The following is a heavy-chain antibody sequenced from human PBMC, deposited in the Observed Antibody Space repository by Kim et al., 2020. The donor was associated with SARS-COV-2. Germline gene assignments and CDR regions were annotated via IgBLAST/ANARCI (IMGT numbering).Heavy chain of an antibody. J-gene: IGHJ6*01. CDR1: GFTFSNAW. Sequence: GGSLRLSCAASGFTFSNAWMSWVRQAPGKGLEWVSRIKSRTDGGTTDYAATVYARYTISSEESKHTLYLQMNSLKTADTAVYYCTTDLVRTFIPHVEDYYGMDVSGPETTGSVSS. CDR2: IKSRTDGGTT. CDR3: TTDLVRTFIPHVEDYYGMDV. V-gene: IGHV3-15*01. D-gene: IGHD3-10*01.